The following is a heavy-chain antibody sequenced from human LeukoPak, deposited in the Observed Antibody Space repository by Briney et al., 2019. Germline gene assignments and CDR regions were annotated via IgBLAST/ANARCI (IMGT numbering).Heavy chain of an antibody. CDR2: IKQDESEK. CDR3: ARAGSFSSSYGISWDY. J-gene: IGHJ4*02. Sequence: GGSLRLSCAASGFTFSSYWMSWVRQAPGKGLEWVANIKQDESEKYYVDSVKGRFTISRDNARNSLFLQMNSLRAEDTAVYYCARAGSFSSSYGISWDYWGQGALVAVSS. V-gene: IGHV3-7*01. D-gene: IGHD2-15*01. CDR1: GFTFSSYW.